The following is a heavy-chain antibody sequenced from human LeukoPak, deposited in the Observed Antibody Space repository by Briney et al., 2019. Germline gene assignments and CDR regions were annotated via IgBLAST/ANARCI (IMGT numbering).Heavy chain of an antibody. CDR2: IWADGKNH. CDR3: ATDRGWRTSGYYLYYFEY. CDR1: GFTFRTYG. Sequence: GGSLRLSCETSGFTFRTYGMHWVRQAPGKGLEWVAVIWADGKNHFYADSVRGRFTISRDNSKNTLDLQMNSLRAEDTAVYYCATDRGWRTSGYYLYYFEYWGQGTLVTYSS. D-gene: IGHD3-3*01. J-gene: IGHJ4*02. V-gene: IGHV3-33*01.